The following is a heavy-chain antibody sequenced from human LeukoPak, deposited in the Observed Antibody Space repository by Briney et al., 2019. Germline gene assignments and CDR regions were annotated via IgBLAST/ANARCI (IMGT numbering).Heavy chain of an antibody. Sequence: GGSLRLSCAASGFTFSSYGMHWVRQAPGKGLEWVAVMWYDGSNKYYADSVKGRFTISRDNSKNTLYLQMNSLRAEDTAVYYCAKVVRFGELFFDYWGQGTLVTVSS. J-gene: IGHJ4*02. CDR3: AKVVRFGELFFDY. V-gene: IGHV3-33*06. CDR1: GFTFSSYG. D-gene: IGHD3-10*01. CDR2: MWYDGSNK.